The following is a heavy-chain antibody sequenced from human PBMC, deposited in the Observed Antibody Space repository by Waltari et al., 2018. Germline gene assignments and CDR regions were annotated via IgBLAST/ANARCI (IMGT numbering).Heavy chain of an antibody. J-gene: IGHJ6*03. Sequence: VRQAPGKGLEWLANIKRDGTERYYVDSVKGRFTVSRDNAKNSVYLQMNGLRGEDTAIYYCAKYGDYYLDVWGQGTTVTVSS. D-gene: IGHD2-8*01. CDR3: AKYGDYYLDV. V-gene: IGHV3-7*01. CDR2: IKRDGTER.